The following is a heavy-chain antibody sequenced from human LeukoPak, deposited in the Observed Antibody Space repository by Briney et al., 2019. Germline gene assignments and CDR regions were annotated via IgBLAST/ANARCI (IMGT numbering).Heavy chain of an antibody. Sequence: SVKVSCKASGGTFSNYAISWVRQAPGQGLEWMGRIIPIFGTTNYAQKFQGRVTITTDESTSTAYMELSSLRSEDTAVYYCARGGEANYYDTSGYYLYYYWGQGTPVTVSS. CDR1: GGTFSNYA. CDR3: ARGGEANYYDTSGYYLYYY. CDR2: IIPIFGTT. J-gene: IGHJ4*02. D-gene: IGHD3-22*01. V-gene: IGHV1-69*05.